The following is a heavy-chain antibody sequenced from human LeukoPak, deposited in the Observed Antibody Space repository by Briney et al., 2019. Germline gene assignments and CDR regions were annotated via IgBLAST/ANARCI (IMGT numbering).Heavy chain of an antibody. J-gene: IGHJ6*02. CDR1: GGSISSYY. Sequence: PSETLSLTCTVSGGSISSYYWSWIRQPPGKGLEWLGYIYYSGSTYYNPSLKSRVTISVDTSKNQFSLKLSSVTAADTAVYYCARDPYSSSWYPTTYYYYGMDVWGQGTTVTVSS. V-gene: IGHV4-30-4*08. D-gene: IGHD6-13*01. CDR3: ARDPYSSSWYPTTYYYYGMDV. CDR2: IYYSGST.